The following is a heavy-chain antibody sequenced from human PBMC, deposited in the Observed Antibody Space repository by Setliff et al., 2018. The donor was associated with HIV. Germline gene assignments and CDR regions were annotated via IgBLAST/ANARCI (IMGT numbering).Heavy chain of an antibody. J-gene: IGHJ4*02. CDR3: ARGGGPDTNFDS. CDR1: GETIRNGFYY. V-gene: IGHV4-39*07. CDR2: IYYSGST. Sequence: SETLSLTCTVSGETIRNGFYYWHWMRQPPGKGLEWVGSIYYSGSTHYKSSLKSRVTISVDTSKNQFSLRLSSVTAADTAVYYCARGGGPDTNFDSWGRGTLVTVSS.